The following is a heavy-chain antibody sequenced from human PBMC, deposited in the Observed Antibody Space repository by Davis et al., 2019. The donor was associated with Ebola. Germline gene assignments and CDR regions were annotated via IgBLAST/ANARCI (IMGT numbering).Heavy chain of an antibody. V-gene: IGHV4-30-4*08. Sequence: SETLSLTCTVSGGSISSGDYYWNWIRQPPGKGLEWIGYIYYSGSTFYNPSLKSRINISLDTSKKQFSLKLSSVTAADTAVYYCAGGVDTAMISYWYFDLWGRGTLVTVSS. CDR1: GGSISSGDYY. CDR3: AGGVDTAMISYWYFDL. J-gene: IGHJ2*01. CDR2: IYYSGST. D-gene: IGHD5-18*01.